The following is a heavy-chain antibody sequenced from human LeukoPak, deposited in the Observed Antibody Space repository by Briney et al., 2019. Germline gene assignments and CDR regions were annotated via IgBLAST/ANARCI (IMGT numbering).Heavy chain of an antibody. Sequence: SETLSLTCTVSGGSISSSSYYWGWIRQPPGKGLEWIGSIYYSGSTYYNPSLKSRVTISVDTSKNQFSLKLSSVTAADTAVYYCARDGVRGGVGGSDYWGQGTLVTVSS. CDR2: IYYSGST. CDR3: ARDGVRGGVGGSDY. V-gene: IGHV4-39*07. D-gene: IGHD3-10*01. CDR1: GGSISSSSYY. J-gene: IGHJ4*02.